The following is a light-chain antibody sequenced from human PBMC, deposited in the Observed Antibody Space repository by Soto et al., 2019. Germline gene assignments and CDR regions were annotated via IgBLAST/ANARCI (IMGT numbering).Light chain of an antibody. Sequence: IVVTQSPATLSFSPGESATLSCRASQSIAIYLAWYQQKSGQSPRLLIYDSFNRAPGIPDRFSGSGSGTDFTLTISSLEPEDFAVYYCLQRATWPWTFGQGTTVEIK. V-gene: IGKV3-11*01. J-gene: IGKJ1*01. CDR3: LQRATWPWT. CDR2: DSF. CDR1: QSIAIY.